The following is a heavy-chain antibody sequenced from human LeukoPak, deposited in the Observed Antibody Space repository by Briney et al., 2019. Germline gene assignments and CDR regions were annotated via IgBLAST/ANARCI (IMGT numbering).Heavy chain of an antibody. CDR1: GGSFSGYY. J-gene: IGHJ5*02. Sequence: PSETLSLTCAVYGGSFSGYYWSWIRQPPGKGLEWIGEINHSGSTNYNPSLKSRVTISVDTSKNQFSLKLSSVTAADTAVYYCARGPKKLWFGSLNWFDPWGQGTLVTVSS. CDR2: INHSGST. CDR3: ARGPKKLWFGSLNWFDP. D-gene: IGHD3-10*01. V-gene: IGHV4-34*01.